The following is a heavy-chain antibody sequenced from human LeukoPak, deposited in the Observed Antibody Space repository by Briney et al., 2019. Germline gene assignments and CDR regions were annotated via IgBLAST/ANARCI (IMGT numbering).Heavy chain of an antibody. CDR3: AIIGPLLWFGELQNDY. D-gene: IGHD3-10*01. CDR1: GFTFSSYA. Sequence: PGGSLRLSCAASGFTFSSYAMSWVRQAPGKGLEWVSAISGSGGSTYYADSVKGRFTISRDNAKNSLYLQMNSLRAEDTALYYCAIIGPLLWFGELQNDYWGQGTLVTVSS. V-gene: IGHV3-23*01. CDR2: ISGSGGST. J-gene: IGHJ4*02.